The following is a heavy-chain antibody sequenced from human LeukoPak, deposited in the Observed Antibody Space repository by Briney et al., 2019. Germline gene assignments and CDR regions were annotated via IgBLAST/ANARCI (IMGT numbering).Heavy chain of an antibody. Sequence: GGSLRLSCAASGFTFSSYEMNWVRQAPGKGLEWVSYISTSHSTIYYADSVKGRFTISRDNAKNSLYLQMNSLRAEDTAVYYCARGLSGWYLYYFGCWGRGTLVADSS. CDR3: ARGLSGWYLYYFGC. D-gene: IGHD6-19*01. CDR2: ISTSHSTI. J-gene: IGHJ4*02. CDR1: GFTFSSYE. V-gene: IGHV3-48*03.